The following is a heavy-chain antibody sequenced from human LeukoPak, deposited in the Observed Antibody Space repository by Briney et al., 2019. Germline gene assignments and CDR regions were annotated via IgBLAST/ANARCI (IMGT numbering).Heavy chain of an antibody. Sequence: PGGSLRLSCAASGFTFSSYGMHWVRQAPGKGLEWVAFIRYDGSNKYYADSVKGRFTISRDNSKNTLYLQMNSLRAEDTAVYYCAKDFLPTTYCSSTSCYLDYWGQGTLVTVSS. CDR1: GFTFSSYG. J-gene: IGHJ4*02. V-gene: IGHV3-30*02. D-gene: IGHD2-2*01. CDR3: AKDFLPTTYCSSTSCYLDY. CDR2: IRYDGSNK.